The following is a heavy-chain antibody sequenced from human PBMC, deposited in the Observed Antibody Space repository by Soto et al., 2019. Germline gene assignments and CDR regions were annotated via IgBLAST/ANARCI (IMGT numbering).Heavy chain of an antibody. CDR2: INSDGSST. D-gene: IGHD6-13*01. CDR1: GFTFSSYW. CDR3: ASSSPYSSSWYPPYYYYGMDV. J-gene: IGHJ6*02. Sequence: GGSLRLSYAASGFTFSSYWMHWVRQAPGKGLVWVSRINSDGSSTSYADSVKGRFTISRDNAKNTLYLQMNSLRAEDTAVYYCASSSPYSSSWYPPYYYYGMDVWGQGTTVTVSS. V-gene: IGHV3-74*01.